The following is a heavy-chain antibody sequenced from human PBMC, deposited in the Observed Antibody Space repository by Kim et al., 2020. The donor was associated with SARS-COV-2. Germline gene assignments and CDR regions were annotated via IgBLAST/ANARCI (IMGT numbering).Heavy chain of an antibody. J-gene: IGHJ4*02. CDR3: ARVGGYGGYDSFDY. Sequence: AQKFQGGVTITADESTSTAYMELSSLRSEDAAVYYCARVGGYGGYDSFDYWGQGTLVTVSS. V-gene: IGHV1-69*01. D-gene: IGHD5-12*01.